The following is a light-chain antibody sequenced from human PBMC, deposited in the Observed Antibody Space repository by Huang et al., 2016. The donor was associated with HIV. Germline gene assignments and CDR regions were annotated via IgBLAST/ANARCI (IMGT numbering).Light chain of an antibody. CDR3: QQYNNWRGT. V-gene: IGKV3-15*01. CDR1: QSVSSN. J-gene: IGKJ3*01. Sequence: EIVMTQSPATLSVSPGERATLPCRASQSVSSNLAWYQQKPGQAPRLLTGIPARFSGSGAGTEFTLTISSLQSEDFAVYYCQQYNNWRGTFGPGTKVDIK.